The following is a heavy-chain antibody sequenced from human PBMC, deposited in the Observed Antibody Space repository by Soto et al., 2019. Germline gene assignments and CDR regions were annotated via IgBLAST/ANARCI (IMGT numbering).Heavy chain of an antibody. CDR3: VREGRGSFDF. CDR2: ISGSGGTI. J-gene: IGHJ3*01. CDR1: GFVFSDYA. Sequence: PGGSLRLSCAASGFVFSDYAMSWVRQAPGKGLEWVTTISGSGGTIHYADSVKGRFTISRDNSKNTLFLQMSSLTADDTAIYYCVREGRGSFDFWGRGTMVTVSS. D-gene: IGHD5-12*01. V-gene: IGHV3-23*01.